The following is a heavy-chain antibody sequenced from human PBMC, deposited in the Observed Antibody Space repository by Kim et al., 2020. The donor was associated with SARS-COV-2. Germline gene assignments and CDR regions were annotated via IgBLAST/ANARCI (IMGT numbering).Heavy chain of an antibody. CDR1: GFTFSSYA. CDR2: ISYDGSNK. V-gene: IGHV3-30-3*01. CDR3: ASIAARPFDY. Sequence: GGSLRLSCAASGFTFSSYAMHWVRQAPGKGLEWVAVISYDGSNKYYADSVKGRFTISRDNSKNTLYLQMNSLRAEDTAVYYCASIAARPFDYWGQGTLVTVSS. D-gene: IGHD6-6*01. J-gene: IGHJ4*02.